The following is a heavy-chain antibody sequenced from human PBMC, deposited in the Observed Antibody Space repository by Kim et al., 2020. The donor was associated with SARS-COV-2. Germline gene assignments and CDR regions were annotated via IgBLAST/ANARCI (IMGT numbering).Heavy chain of an antibody. CDR1: GYSFTSYW. V-gene: IGHV5-51*01. CDR3: ARGPGAEYYYYYGMDV. Sequence: GESLKISCKGSGYSFTSYWIGWVRQMPGKGLEWMGIIYPGDSDTRYSPSFQGQVTISADKSISTAYLQWSSLKASDTAMYYCARGPGAEYYYYYGMDVWGQGTTVTVSS. D-gene: IGHD1-26*01. J-gene: IGHJ6*02. CDR2: IYPGDSDT.